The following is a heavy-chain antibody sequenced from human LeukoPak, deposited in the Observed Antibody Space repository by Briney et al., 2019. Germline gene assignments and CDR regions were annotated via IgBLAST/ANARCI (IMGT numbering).Heavy chain of an antibody. CDR3: ARLTAMVPCDY. CDR2: SYYRGST. V-gene: IGHV4-39*01. D-gene: IGHD5-18*01. CDR1: GGSISSSSYY. J-gene: IGHJ4*02. Sequence: PSETLSLTCTVSGGSISSSSYYWGWIRQPPGKGLEWIGSSYYRGSTYYHPCLMSRVTISVETSKDHFSLKLGSVTAADTAVYYCARLTAMVPCDYWGQGTLVSVSS.